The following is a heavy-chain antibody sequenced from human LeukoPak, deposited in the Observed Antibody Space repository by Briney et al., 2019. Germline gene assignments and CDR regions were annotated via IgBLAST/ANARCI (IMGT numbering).Heavy chain of an antibody. D-gene: IGHD6-13*01. V-gene: IGHV4-4*07. J-gene: IGHJ6*02. CDR1: GDSLMSYY. Sequence: SETLSLTCTVSGDSLMSYYWNWIRQPAGKGLEWIGRIYSSGSADYNSPLKSRVTMSVDTSKNQFFLKLNSVTAADTAVYYCARLSSSWPYYYYYYGMDVWGQGTTVTVSS. CDR2: IYSSGSA. CDR3: ARLSSSWPYYYYYYGMDV.